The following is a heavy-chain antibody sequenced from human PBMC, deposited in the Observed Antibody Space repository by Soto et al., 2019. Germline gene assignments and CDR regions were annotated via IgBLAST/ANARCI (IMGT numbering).Heavy chain of an antibody. J-gene: IGHJ6*02. V-gene: IGHV1-18*01. CDR1: GYTFTRYG. Sequence: QVQLVQSGAEVKNPGASVKVSCKASGYTFTRYGIGWARQAPGQGLGWMGWINTYNGNTNYAQNVQGRVTLTTDTSTSTAYRELRSLRSNDTAIYYCAMVDVYVTPSPQDVWGQGTTVIVSS. D-gene: IGHD3-16*01. CDR3: AMVDVYVTPSPQDV. CDR2: INTYNGNT.